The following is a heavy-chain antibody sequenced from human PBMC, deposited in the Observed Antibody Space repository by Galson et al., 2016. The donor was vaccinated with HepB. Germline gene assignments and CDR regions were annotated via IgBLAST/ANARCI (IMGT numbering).Heavy chain of an antibody. CDR1: GHTFAGYY. Sequence: SVKVSCKASGHTFAGYYIQWVRQAPGQGLEWVGWIAPTSGGTKYAQRFQGRVTMTRDTSANVFYLELSRLRSDDTAVYYCAGGLGDWSLYYFDYWGLGTLVTVSS. CDR2: IAPTSGGT. J-gene: IGHJ4*02. CDR3: AGGLGDWSLYYFDY. D-gene: IGHD2-21*02. V-gene: IGHV1-2*02.